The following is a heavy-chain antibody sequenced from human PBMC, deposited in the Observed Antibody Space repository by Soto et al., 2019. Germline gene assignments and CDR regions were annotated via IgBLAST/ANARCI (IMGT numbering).Heavy chain of an antibody. Sequence: EVQLVESGGGLVQPGGSLRLSCAASGFSFNRHWMSWVRQAPGKGLQWVASIKRDGSEKYYVDSVKGRFTISRDHVKNSLSMQMNSLRDEDTAVYYCARDPYYYDSNYFYGVEVWGQGTTVTVCS. CDR2: IKRDGSEK. V-gene: IGHV3-7*01. CDR3: ARDPYYYDSNYFYGVEV. J-gene: IGHJ6*02. CDR1: GFSFNRHW. D-gene: IGHD3-22*01.